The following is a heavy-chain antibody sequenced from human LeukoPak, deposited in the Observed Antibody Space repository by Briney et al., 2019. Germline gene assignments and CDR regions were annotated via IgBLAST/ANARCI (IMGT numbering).Heavy chain of an antibody. CDR1: GGSISSSSYY. J-gene: IGHJ6*04. CDR3: ARHNTRWHYYGSGSYADV. D-gene: IGHD3-10*01. V-gene: IGHV4-39*01. CDR2: IYYSGST. Sequence: SETLSLTCTVSGGSISSSSYYWGWIRQSPGKGLEWIGSIYYSGSTYYNPSLKSRVTISVDTSKNQFSLKLSSVTAADTAVYYCARHNTRWHYYGSGSYADVWGKGTTVTVSS.